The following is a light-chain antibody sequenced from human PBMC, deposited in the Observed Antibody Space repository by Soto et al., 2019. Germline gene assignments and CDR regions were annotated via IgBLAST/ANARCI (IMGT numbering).Light chain of an antibody. J-gene: IGKJ3*01. CDR2: GAS. CDR3: QQYGSSLLFT. CDR1: QSVSSSY. V-gene: IGKV3-20*01. Sequence: EIVLTQSPGTLSLSPGERATLSCRASQSVSSSYLAWYQQKPGQAPRLLIYGASSRATGIPYRFSGSGSGTDFSLTISRLDPDDFAVYYCQQYGSSLLFTFGPGTNVDIK.